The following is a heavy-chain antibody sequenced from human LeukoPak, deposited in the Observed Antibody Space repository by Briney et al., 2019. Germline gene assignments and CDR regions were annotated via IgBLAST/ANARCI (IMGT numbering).Heavy chain of an antibody. CDR1: GFIFDNYA. J-gene: IGHJ4*02. V-gene: IGHV3-43*02. Sequence: GGSLRLSCAAPGFIFDNYAIHWVRQAPGKGLEWVSLISGDGGSTFYADSVRGRFTISRDNTRKSPSLQMSSLRSENTALYYCARESETSGWYDYWGQGTLVTVSS. D-gene: IGHD6-19*01. CDR3: ARESETSGWYDY. CDR2: ISGDGGST.